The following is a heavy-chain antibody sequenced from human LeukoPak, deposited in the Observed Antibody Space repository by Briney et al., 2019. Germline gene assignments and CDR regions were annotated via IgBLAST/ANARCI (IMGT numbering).Heavy chain of an antibody. D-gene: IGHD6-19*01. CDR1: GFTFSSYA. Sequence: GGSLRPSCAASGFTFSSYAMSWVRQASGKGLEWVSAISGSGGSTYYADSVKGRFTISRDNSKNTLYLQMNSLRAEDTAVYYCAKGSGWYYYFDYWGQGTLVTVSS. CDR2: ISGSGGST. V-gene: IGHV3-23*01. J-gene: IGHJ4*02. CDR3: AKGSGWYYYFDY.